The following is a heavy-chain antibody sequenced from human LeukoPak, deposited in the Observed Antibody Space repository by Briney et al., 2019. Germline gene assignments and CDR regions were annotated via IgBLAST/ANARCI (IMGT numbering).Heavy chain of an antibody. CDR1: GYTFTSYD. CDR2: MNPNSGNT. V-gene: IGHV1-8*01. CDR3: ARALKSVQTGVEDAFDI. J-gene: IGHJ3*02. D-gene: IGHD2-15*01. Sequence: ASVKVSCKASGYTFTSYDINWVRQATGQGLEWMGWMNPNSGNTGYAQKFQGRVTMTRNTSISTAYMELSSLRSEDTAVYYCARALKSVQTGVEDAFDIWGQGTMVTVSS.